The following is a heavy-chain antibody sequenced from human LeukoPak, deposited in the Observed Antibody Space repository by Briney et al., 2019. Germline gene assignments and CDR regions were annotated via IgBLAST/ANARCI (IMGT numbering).Heavy chain of an antibody. CDR1: GFTFSSYS. V-gene: IGHV3-21*01. Sequence: GGSLRLSCAASGFTFSSYSMNWVRQAPGKGLEWVSSIISSSSYIYYADSVKGRFTISRDNSKNTLYLQMNSLRAEDTAVYYCARVAYYDSSGLSWFDPWGQGTLVTVSS. J-gene: IGHJ5*02. D-gene: IGHD3-22*01. CDR3: ARVAYYDSSGLSWFDP. CDR2: IISSSSYI.